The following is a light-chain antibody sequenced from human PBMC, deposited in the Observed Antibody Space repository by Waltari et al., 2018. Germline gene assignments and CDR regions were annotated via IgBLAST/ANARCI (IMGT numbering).Light chain of an antibody. V-gene: IGKV3-15*01. J-gene: IGKJ3*01. CDR3: QQYDNWPFT. Sequence: GMTQSPATLSVSPGERATLPCRASQSVSSKLAWYQQQPGQAARLLIYGASTRATGIPARFSGSGSGTDFTLTISSLQSEDFAVYYCQQYDNWPFTFGPGTKVDIK. CDR1: QSVSSK. CDR2: GAS.